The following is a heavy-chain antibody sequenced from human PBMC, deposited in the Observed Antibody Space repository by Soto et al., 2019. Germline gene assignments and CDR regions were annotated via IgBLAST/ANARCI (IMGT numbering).Heavy chain of an antibody. J-gene: IGHJ4*02. CDR1: GGTFSRYT. Sequence: QAQLVQSGAEVKKPGSSVKVSCKASGGTFSRYTITWVRQAPGQGLEWMGGITPMFGTPNYAQKFQGRVTITADESTSTAYMELSSLRSEDTAMYYCARDATLYDSSAYYYLYWGQGTLVTVSS. CDR3: ARDATLYDSSAYYYLY. D-gene: IGHD3-22*01. V-gene: IGHV1-69*01. CDR2: ITPMFGTP.